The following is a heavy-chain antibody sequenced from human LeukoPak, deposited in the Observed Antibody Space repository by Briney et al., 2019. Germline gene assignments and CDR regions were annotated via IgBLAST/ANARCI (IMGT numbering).Heavy chain of an antibody. Sequence: PGRSLRLSCAASGFTFSSYGMHWVRQAPGKGLEWVAVIWYDGSNKYYADSVKGRFTISRDNSKNTLYLQMNSLRAEDTAVYYCARDITMVRGVIDYWGQGTLVTVSS. V-gene: IGHV3-33*01. CDR2: IWYDGSNK. CDR3: ARDITMVRGVIDY. D-gene: IGHD3-10*01. J-gene: IGHJ4*02. CDR1: GFTFSSYG.